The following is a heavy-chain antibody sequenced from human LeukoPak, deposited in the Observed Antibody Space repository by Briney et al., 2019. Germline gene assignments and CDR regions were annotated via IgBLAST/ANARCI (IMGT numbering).Heavy chain of an antibody. CDR3: ARDPYSSSWYYFDY. V-gene: IGHV3-33*08. D-gene: IGHD6-13*01. CDR2: IWYDGSNK. Sequence: GGSLRLSCAASGFTFSSYSMNWVRQAPGKGLEWVAVIWYDGSNKYYADSVKGRFTISRDNSKNTLYLQMNSLRAEDTAVYYCARDPYSSSWYYFDYWGQGALVTVSS. J-gene: IGHJ4*02. CDR1: GFTFSSYS.